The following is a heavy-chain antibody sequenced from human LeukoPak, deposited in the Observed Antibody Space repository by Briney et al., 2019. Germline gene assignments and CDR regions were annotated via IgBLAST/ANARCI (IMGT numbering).Heavy chain of an antibody. J-gene: IGHJ5*02. CDR2: INPNSGGT. Sequence: ASVKVSCKASGYTFTGYYMHWVRQAPGQGLEWMGQINPNSGGTNYAQKFQGRVTMTRDTSISTAYIELSRLRSDDTAVYYCARDPWEGYCSGGSCHQTPWGQGTLVTVSS. V-gene: IGHV1-2*06. CDR1: GYTFTGYY. D-gene: IGHD2-15*01. CDR3: ARDPWEGYCSGGSCHQTP.